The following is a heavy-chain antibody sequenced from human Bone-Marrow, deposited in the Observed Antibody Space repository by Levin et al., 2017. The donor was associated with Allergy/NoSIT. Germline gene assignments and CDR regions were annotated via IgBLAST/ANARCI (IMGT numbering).Heavy chain of an antibody. V-gene: IGHV1-8*01. CDR3: ARSLPIDYYDSFKHFDY. J-gene: IGHJ4*02. Sequence: ASVKVSCKASGYTFTSYDINWVRQATGQGLEWMGWMNPNSGNTGYAQKFQGRVTMTRNTSISTAYMELSSLRSEDTAVYYCARSLPIDYYDSFKHFDYWGQGTLVTVSS. D-gene: IGHD3-22*01. CDR2: MNPNSGNT. CDR1: GYTFTSYD.